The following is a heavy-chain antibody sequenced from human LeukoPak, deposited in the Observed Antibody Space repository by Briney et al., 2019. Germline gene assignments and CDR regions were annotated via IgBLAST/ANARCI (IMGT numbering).Heavy chain of an antibody. CDR1: GFTFSTYS. CDR3: ARDLGQYYDTSDNWFDP. CDR2: ISSSSSYI. D-gene: IGHD3-22*01. Sequence: GGSLRLSCAASGFTFSTYSMNWVRQTPGKGLEWVSSISSSSSYIYYADSVKGRFTISRDNAKNSLYLQMNSLRAEDTAVYYCARDLGQYYDTSDNWFDPWGQGTLVTVSS. J-gene: IGHJ5*02. V-gene: IGHV3-21*01.